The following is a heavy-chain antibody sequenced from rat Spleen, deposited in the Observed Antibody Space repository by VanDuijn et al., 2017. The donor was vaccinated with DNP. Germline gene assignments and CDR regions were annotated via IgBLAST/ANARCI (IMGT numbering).Heavy chain of an antibody. J-gene: IGHJ2*01. CDR3: ATHDWDY. Sequence: EVQLVESGGGLVQPGRSLKLSCAASEFTFSKSDVAWVRQAPTKGLEWVASISTGGGNAYYRDSVKGRFTISRDNAKSTLYVQMDSLRSEDTATYYCATHDWDYWGQGVMVTVSS. CDR2: ISTGGGNA. CDR1: EFTFSKSD. D-gene: IGHD4-2*01. V-gene: IGHV5-25*01.